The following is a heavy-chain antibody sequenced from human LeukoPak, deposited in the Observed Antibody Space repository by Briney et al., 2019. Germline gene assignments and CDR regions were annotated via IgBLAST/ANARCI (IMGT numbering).Heavy chain of an antibody. CDR1: GFTFSSYW. CDR3: ARDEKDGPLWY. V-gene: IGHV3-74*01. D-gene: IGHD2-15*01. Sequence: GGSLRLSCVASGFTFSSYWMHWVRQAPGKGLVWVSRINGDGSTTSYADSVKGRFTISRDNARNFVYLQLNSLRAEDTAIYYCARDEKDGPLWYWGQGILVFVSS. CDR2: INGDGSTT. J-gene: IGHJ4*02.